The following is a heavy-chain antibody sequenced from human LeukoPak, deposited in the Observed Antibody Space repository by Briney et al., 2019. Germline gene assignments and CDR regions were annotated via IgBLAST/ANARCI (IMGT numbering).Heavy chain of an antibody. D-gene: IGHD7-27*01. V-gene: IGHV3-23*01. Sequence: GGSLRLSCAASGFTFSSYAMIWVGQAAGRGVEWVSPISGSGGSTYYADSVKGRFTISRDNSKNTLYLQMNSLRAEDTAVYYCATWAGSFDYWGQGTLVTVSS. CDR2: ISGSGGST. CDR3: ATWAGSFDY. CDR1: GFTFSSYA. J-gene: IGHJ4*02.